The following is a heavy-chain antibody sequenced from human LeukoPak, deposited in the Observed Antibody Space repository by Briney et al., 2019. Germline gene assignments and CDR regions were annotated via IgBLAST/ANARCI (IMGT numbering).Heavy chain of an antibody. D-gene: IGHD6-13*01. CDR2: IYTSGST. CDR1: GGSISSYY. J-gene: IGHJ4*02. CDR3: ARFRGIAAAGTELDY. V-gene: IGHV4-4*07. Sequence: SETLSLTCTVSGGSISSYYWSWIRQPAGKGLEWIGRIYTSGSTNYNPSLKSRVTMSVDTSKNQFSLTLSSVTAADTAVYYCARFRGIAAAGTELDYWGQGTLVTVSS.